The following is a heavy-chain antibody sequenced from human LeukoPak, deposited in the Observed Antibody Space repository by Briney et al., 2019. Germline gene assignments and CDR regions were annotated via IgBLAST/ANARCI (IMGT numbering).Heavy chain of an antibody. CDR2: ISYDGSNK. J-gene: IGHJ6*03. CDR3: ARFAAGGSYYYYMDV. V-gene: IGHV3-30-3*01. Sequence: GGSLRLSCAASGFTFSSYAMHWVRQAPGKGLEWVAVISYDGSNKYYADSVKGRFTISRDNSKNSLYLQMNSLRADDTAVYYCARFAAGGSYYYYMDVWGKGTTVTVSS. CDR1: GFTFSSYA. D-gene: IGHD6-25*01.